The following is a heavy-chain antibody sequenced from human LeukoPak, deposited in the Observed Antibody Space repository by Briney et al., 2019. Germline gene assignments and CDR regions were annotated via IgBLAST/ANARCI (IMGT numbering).Heavy chain of an antibody. CDR3: ARGASWGYLDY. J-gene: IGHJ4*02. CDR2: FYAGGGS. D-gene: IGHD3-16*01. Sequence: SQTLSLTCTVSGGSISSGSYYWSWIRQPAGTGLEWIGRFYAGGGSNYNPSLKSRVTISVDTPNNQFSLELGSVTATDTAVYYCARGASWGYLDYWGQGTLATVSS. CDR1: GGSISSGSYY. V-gene: IGHV4-61*02.